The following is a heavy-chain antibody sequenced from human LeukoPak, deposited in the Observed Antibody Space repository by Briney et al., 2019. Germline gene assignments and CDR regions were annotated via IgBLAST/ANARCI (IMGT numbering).Heavy chain of an antibody. CDR3: ARAGPLFSLFGVVISPGSYYYYGMDV. CDR1: GGSFSGYY. D-gene: IGHD3-3*01. CDR2: INHSGST. Sequence: PSETLSLTCAVYGGSFSGYYWSWIRQPPGKGLEWIGEINHSGSTNYNPSLKSRVTISVDTSKNQFSLKLSSVTAADTAVYYCARAGPLFSLFGVVISPGSYYYYGMDVWGQGTTVTVSS. J-gene: IGHJ6*02. V-gene: IGHV4-34*01.